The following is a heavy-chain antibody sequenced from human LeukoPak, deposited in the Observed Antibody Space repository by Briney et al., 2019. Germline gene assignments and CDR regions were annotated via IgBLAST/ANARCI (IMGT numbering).Heavy chain of an antibody. V-gene: IGHV1-18*01. Sequence: ASVKVSCKASGYTFTSYGISWVRQAPGQGLEWMGWISAYNGNTNYAQKLQGRVTMTTDTSTSTAYMELRSLRSDDTAVYYCARAVIHYDRNRDYNWFDPWGQGTLVTVSS. CDR1: GYTFTSYG. J-gene: IGHJ5*02. CDR2: ISAYNGNT. CDR3: ARAVIHYDRNRDYNWFDP. D-gene: IGHD1-14*01.